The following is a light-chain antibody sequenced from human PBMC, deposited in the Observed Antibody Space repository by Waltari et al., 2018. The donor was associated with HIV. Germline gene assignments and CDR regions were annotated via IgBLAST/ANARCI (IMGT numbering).Light chain of an antibody. V-gene: IGLV2-14*03. CDR2: DVT. CDR1: SSDVGGYSY. J-gene: IGLJ2*01. Sequence: QSALTQPASVSGSPGQSITISCTGTSSDVGGYSYVSWYQQHPGKAPKPMIYDVTNRPSGVSKRFSVSKSGNTASLTISWLQAEDEADYYCTSYTSSSTLVVFGGGTKLTVL. CDR3: TSYTSSSTLVV.